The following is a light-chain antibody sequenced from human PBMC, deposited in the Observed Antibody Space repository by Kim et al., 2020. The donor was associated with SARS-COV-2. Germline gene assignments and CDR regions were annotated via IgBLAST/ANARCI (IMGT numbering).Light chain of an antibody. CDR1: QDIRKY. CDR3: QQYDHLPFT. CDR2: DAS. V-gene: IGKV1-33*01. J-gene: IGKJ3*01. Sequence: DIQMTQSPSSLSASVGDRVTITCQASQDIRKYFNWYQHISGTAPKLLIHDASNLETGVPSRFSGSGSGTHFTLSISSLQPEDTATYYCQQYDHLPFTFGPGTKVDIK.